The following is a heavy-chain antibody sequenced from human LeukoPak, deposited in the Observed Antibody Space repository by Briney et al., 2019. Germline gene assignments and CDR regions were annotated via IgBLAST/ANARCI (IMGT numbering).Heavy chain of an antibody. D-gene: IGHD3-22*01. CDR1: GFTFGEYG. CDR2: ISWNGGIT. CDR3: ARVDYDSSGADFDY. J-gene: IGHJ4*02. Sequence: PGGSLRLSCAASGFTFGEYGLSWVRQAPGKGLEWVSGISWNGGITGYADSVKGRFIISRDNAQSSLYLQMKSLRVEDTALYYCARVDYDSSGADFDYWGQGTLVTVSS. V-gene: IGHV3-20*04.